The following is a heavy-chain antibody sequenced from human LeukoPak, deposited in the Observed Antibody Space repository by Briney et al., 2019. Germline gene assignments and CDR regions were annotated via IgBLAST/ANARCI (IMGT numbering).Heavy chain of an antibody. J-gene: IGHJ6*02. V-gene: IGHV4-59*12. CDR3: ARGPSIQLWSDPYYYYGMDV. CDR1: GGSISTYY. CDR2: IYHSGST. D-gene: IGHD5-18*01. Sequence: SETLSLTCTVSGGSISTYYWSWIRQPPGKGLEWIGEIYHSGSTNYNPSLKSRVTISVDKSKNQFSLKLSSVTAADTAVYYCARGPSIQLWSDPYYYYGMDVWGQGTTVTVSS.